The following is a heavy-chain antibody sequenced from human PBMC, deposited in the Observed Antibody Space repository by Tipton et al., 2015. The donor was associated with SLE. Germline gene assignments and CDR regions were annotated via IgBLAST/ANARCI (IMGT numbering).Heavy chain of an antibody. CDR2: VFYTGRT. CDR1: GGSISSYY. D-gene: IGHD2-2*01. J-gene: IGHJ5*01. CDR3: ARAPDLPAAYDS. Sequence: TLSLTCDVSGGSISSYYWTWIRQPPGKGLEWIGYVFYTGRTIYNSSLRSRVSMSVDTSKNQFSLKLRSVTAADAAVYYCARAPDLPAAYDSWGQGTLVTVSS. V-gene: IGHV4-59*08.